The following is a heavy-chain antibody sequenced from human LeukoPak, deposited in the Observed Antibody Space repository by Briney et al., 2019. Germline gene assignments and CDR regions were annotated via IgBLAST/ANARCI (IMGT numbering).Heavy chain of an antibody. V-gene: IGHV4-34*01. Sequence: SETLSLTCTVSGGSISSYYWSWIRQPPGKGLEWIGEINHSGSTNYNPSLKSRVTISVDTSKNQFSLKLSSVTAADTAVYYCASRRVVPAASNFDLWGRGTLVTVSS. CDR3: ASRRVVPAASNFDL. J-gene: IGHJ2*01. CDR2: INHSGST. CDR1: GGSISSYY. D-gene: IGHD2-2*01.